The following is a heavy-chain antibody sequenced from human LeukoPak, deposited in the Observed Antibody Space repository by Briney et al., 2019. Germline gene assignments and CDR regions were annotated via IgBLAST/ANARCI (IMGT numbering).Heavy chain of an antibody. CDR2: ISSSSYI. CDR3: AREGGSFDPRVDY. J-gene: IGHJ4*02. Sequence: GGSLRLSCAASGFTFSSYSMNWVRQAPGKGLEWVSSISSSSYIYYADSVKGRFTISRDNAKNTLYLQMNSLRAEDTAVYYCAREGGSFDPRVDYWGQGTLVTVSS. V-gene: IGHV3-21*01. D-gene: IGHD6-13*01. CDR1: GFTFSSYS.